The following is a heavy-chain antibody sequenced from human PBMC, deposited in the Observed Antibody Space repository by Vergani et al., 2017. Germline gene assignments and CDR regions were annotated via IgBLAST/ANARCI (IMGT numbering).Heavy chain of an antibody. J-gene: IGHJ6*03. CDR2: ISGSGGST. V-gene: IGHV3-23*04. Sequence: EVQLVESGGGLVQPGRSLRLSCAASGFTFDDYAMHWVRQAPGKGLEWVSGISGSGGSTYYADSVKGRFTISRDNSKNTLYLQMNSLRAEDTAVYYCAKGFSMVRGVTLYYYYYMDVWGKGTTVTVSS. CDR3: AKGFSMVRGVTLYYYYYMDV. CDR1: GFTFDDYA. D-gene: IGHD3-10*01.